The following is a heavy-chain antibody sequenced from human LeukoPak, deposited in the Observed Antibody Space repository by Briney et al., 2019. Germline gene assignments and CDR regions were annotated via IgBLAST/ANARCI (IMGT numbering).Heavy chain of an antibody. CDR1: GFTFSSYS. J-gene: IGHJ4*02. V-gene: IGHV3-21*04. D-gene: IGHD5-12*01. CDR3: AKDRERIVATCFDY. Sequence: GGSLRLSCAASGFTFSSYSMNWVRQAPGERLEWVSSISSSSSYIYYADSVKGRFTISRDNSKNTLYLQMNSLRAEDTAVYYCAKDRERIVATCFDYWGQGTLVTVSS. CDR2: ISSSSSYI.